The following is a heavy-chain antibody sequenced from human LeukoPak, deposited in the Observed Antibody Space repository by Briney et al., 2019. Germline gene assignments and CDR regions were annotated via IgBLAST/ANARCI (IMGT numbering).Heavy chain of an antibody. V-gene: IGHV1-2*02. CDR3: AKGATEGYYYYYGLDV. J-gene: IGHJ6*02. CDR1: GYTFTGYY. CDR2: INPKSGAT. Sequence: EASVKVSCKAFGYTFTGYYMHWVRQAPGQGLEWMGWINPKSGATTYAQKFQDRVTLTRDTSINTAYMDLSGLTSDDTAVFYCAKGATEGYYYYYGLDVWGQGTTVTVSS.